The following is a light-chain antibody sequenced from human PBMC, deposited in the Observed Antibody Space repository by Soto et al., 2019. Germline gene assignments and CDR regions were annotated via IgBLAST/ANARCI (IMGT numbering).Light chain of an antibody. CDR1: QSIYNW. J-gene: IGKJ4*01. CDR2: AAS. V-gene: IGKV1-12*01. Sequence: DIQMTQSPSSVSASIGDRVTISCRASQSIYNWLVWYQQKPGKAPKLLIYAASSLQSGVPSRFSGSGYGTDFTLTIISLQPEDFATYYCQQDDSFPLSFGGGTKVEI. CDR3: QQDDSFPLS.